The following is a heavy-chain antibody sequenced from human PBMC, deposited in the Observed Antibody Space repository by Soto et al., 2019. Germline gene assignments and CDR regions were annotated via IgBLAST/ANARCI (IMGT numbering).Heavy chain of an antibody. CDR1: GFTFSSYA. V-gene: IGHV3-30-3*01. D-gene: IGHD3-10*01. J-gene: IGHJ1*01. Sequence: QVQLVESGGGVVQPGRSLRLSCAASGFTFSSYAMHWVRQAPGKGLEWVADISYDGSNKYYEDSVKGRFTISKDNSKNTLYLQMSSLRAEDTAVYYCARQVGDWGQGTLVTVSS. CDR2: ISYDGSNK. CDR3: ARQVGD.